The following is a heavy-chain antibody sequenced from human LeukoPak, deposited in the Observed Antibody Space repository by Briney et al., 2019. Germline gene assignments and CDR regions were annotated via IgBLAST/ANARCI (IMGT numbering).Heavy chain of an antibody. J-gene: IGHJ4*02. Sequence: SQTLYLTRAVSGGSISSGGYSWSWIRQPPGKGLEWIGYIYHSGSTYYNPSLKSRVTISVDRSKNQFSLKLSSVTAADTAVYYCARVVLFGRTGYYFDYWGQGTLVTVSS. CDR3: ARVVLFGRTGYYFDY. CDR2: IYHSGST. CDR1: GGSISSGGYS. V-gene: IGHV4-30-2*01. D-gene: IGHD3/OR15-3a*01.